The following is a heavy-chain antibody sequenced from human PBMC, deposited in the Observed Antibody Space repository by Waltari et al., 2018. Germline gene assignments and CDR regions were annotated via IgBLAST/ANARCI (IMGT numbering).Heavy chain of an antibody. CDR3: ARAPQPYYFDY. V-gene: IGHV1-46*01. CDR1: GYTFTSYY. Sequence: QVQLVQSGAEVKKPGASVKVSCKASGYTFTSYYMHLVRQAPGQGLEWMGIINPSGGSKSYEQKFQGRVTMTRDTSTSTVYMELSSLRSEDTAVYYCARAPQPYYFDYWGQGTLVTVSS. J-gene: IGHJ4*02. CDR2: INPSGGSK.